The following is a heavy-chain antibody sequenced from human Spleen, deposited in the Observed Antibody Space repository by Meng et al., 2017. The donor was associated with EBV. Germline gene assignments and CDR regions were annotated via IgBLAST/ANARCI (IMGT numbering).Heavy chain of an antibody. CDR3: ATIAAAGDYFDY. D-gene: IGHD6-13*01. CDR2: ISYDGSNK. J-gene: IGHJ4*02. Sequence: GQLVESGGGVVQPGRSLMLSCAASGFTFSSYGMHWVRQAPGKGLEWVAVISYDGSNKYYADSVKGRFTISRDSSKNTLYLQMNSLRVEDTAVYYCATIAAAGDYFDYWGQGTLVTVSS. CDR1: GFTFSSYG. V-gene: IGHV3-30*03.